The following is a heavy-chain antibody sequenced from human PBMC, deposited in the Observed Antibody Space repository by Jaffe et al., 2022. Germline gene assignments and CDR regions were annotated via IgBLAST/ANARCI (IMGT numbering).Heavy chain of an antibody. CDR2: ISSSGSTI. V-gene: IGHV3-48*03. J-gene: IGHJ3*02. Sequence: EVQLVESGGGLVQPGGSLRLSCAASGFTFSSYEMNWVRQAPGKGLEWVSYISSSGSTIYYADSVKGRFTISRDNAKNSLYLQMNSLRAEDTAVYYCASLYYYDSSGYYQVFGPAFDIWGQGTMVTVSS. D-gene: IGHD3-22*01. CDR3: ASLYYYDSSGYYQVFGPAFDI. CDR1: GFTFSSYE.